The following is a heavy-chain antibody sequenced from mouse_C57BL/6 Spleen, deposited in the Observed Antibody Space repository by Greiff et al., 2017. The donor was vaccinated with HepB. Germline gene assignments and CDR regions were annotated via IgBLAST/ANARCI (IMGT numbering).Heavy chain of an antibody. CDR1: GFTFSSYG. D-gene: IGHD1-1*01. J-gene: IGHJ3*01. CDR2: ISSGGSYT. Sequence: EVQLVESGGDLVKPGGSLKLSCAASGFTFSSYGMSWVRQTPDKRLEWVATISSGGSYTYYPDSVKGRFTISRDNAKNTLYLQRSSLKSEDTAMYYCGGSSFAYGGQGTLVTVSA. V-gene: IGHV5-6*01. CDR3: GGSSFAY.